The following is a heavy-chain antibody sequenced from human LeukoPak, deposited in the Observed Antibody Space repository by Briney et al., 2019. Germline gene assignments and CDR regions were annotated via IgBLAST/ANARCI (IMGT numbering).Heavy chain of an antibody. CDR1: GGTFSSYA. CDR2: IIPIFGTA. V-gene: IGHV1-69*13. Sequence: ASVKVSCKASGGTFSSYAISWVRQAPGQGLEWMGGIIPIFGTANYAQEFQGRVTITADESTSTAYMELSSLRSEDTAVYYCAEDYGGNSGWFDPWGQGTLVTVSS. J-gene: IGHJ5*02. D-gene: IGHD4-23*01. CDR3: AEDYGGNSGWFDP.